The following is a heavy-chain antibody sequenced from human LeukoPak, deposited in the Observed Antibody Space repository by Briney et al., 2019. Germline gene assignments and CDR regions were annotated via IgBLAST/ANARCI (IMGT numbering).Heavy chain of an antibody. V-gene: IGHV4-4*02. J-gene: IGHJ4*02. CDR3: ARGNEYTWWQ. Sequence: GSLRLSCEASGFTFSISAMSWVRQVPGKGLEWIGETWHSGSSTNYNPSLKSRVTISVDKPKSQFSLKLTSVTAADKAIYYCARGNEYTWWQWSQGTLVTVSS. D-gene: IGHD2-15*01. CDR2: TWHSGSST. CDR1: GFTFSISA.